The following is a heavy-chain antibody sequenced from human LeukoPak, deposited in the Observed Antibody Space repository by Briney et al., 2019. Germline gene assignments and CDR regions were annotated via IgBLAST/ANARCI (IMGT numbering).Heavy chain of an antibody. D-gene: IGHD4-17*01. Sequence: SETLSLTCTVSGGSISSSSYYWGWIRQPPGKGLEWIGSIYYSGSTYYNPSLKSRVTISVDTSKNQFSLKLSSVTAADTAVYYCARGAGGYGDYSRYYFDYWGQGTLVTVSS. CDR2: IYYSGST. CDR3: ARGAGGYGDYSRYYFDY. V-gene: IGHV4-39*01. CDR1: GGSISSSSYY. J-gene: IGHJ4*02.